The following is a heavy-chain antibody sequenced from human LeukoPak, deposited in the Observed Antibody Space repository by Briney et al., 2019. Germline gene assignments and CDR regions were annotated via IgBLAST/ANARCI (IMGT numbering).Heavy chain of an antibody. CDR1: GFTFDDYA. CDR3: AKGNRDSSGFYYYYGMDV. J-gene: IGHJ6*02. D-gene: IGHD3-22*01. CDR2: ISWNRKNI. V-gene: IGHV3-9*01. Sequence: PGRSMSLSCAAYGFTFDDYAMFWVRQPPGKGLEWVSGISWNRKNIGYAASVKGRFTISRDNAKNSLYLQMNSLRAEDTAFYYCAKGNRDSSGFYYYYGMDVWGQGTTVTVSS.